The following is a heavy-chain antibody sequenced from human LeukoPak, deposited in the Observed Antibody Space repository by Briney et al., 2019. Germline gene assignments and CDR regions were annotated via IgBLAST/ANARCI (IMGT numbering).Heavy chain of an antibody. CDR3: ARVSNWVNTAMANFDY. J-gene: IGHJ4*02. CDR2: ISSSSSYI. Sequence: GGSVRLSCAASGFTFSSYSMNRVRQAPGKGLKWVSSISSSSSYIYYADSVKGRFTISRDNAKNSLYLQMNSLRAEDTAVYYCARVSNWVNTAMANFDYWGQGTLVTVSS. V-gene: IGHV3-21*01. D-gene: IGHD5-18*01. CDR1: GFTFSSYS.